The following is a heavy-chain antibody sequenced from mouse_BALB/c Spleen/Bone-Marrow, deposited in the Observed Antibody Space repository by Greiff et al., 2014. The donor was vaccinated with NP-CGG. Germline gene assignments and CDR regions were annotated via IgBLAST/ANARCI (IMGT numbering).Heavy chain of an antibody. J-gene: IGHJ4*01. CDR1: GYTFTDHL. CDR2: IYPVSGET. V-gene: IGHV1-11*01. Sequence: QVQLKESGAGLASPGASVTLSCKASGYTFTDHLMNWVKKRPGQGLEWIGRIYPVSGETNYNQKFMGKATFSVDRSSSTVYMVLNSLTSEDHAVYYCGRGNYGSSYAMDYWGQGTSVTVSS. D-gene: IGHD1-1*01. CDR3: GRGNYGSSYAMDY.